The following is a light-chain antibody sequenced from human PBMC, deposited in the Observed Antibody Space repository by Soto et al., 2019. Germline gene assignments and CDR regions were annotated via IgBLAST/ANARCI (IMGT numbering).Light chain of an antibody. V-gene: IGKV3-11*01. CDR2: DAS. Sequence: IVLTQSPSTLSVSPGERVTLSCRASQSVDINLAWYQHKPGQAPRLLIYDASNRATGIPARFSGSGSGTDFTLTISSLEPEDFAVYYCQQRSNWPRTFGQGTKVDIK. J-gene: IGKJ1*01. CDR3: QQRSNWPRT. CDR1: QSVDIN.